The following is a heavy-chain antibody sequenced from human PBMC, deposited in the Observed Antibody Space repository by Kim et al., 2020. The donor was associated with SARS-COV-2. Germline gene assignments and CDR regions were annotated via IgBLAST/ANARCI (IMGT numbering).Heavy chain of an antibody. Sequence: SETLSLTCAVSGGSISSSNWWSWVRQPPGKGLEWIGEIYHSGSTNYNPSLKSRVTISVDKSKNQFSLKLSSVTAADTAVYYCAKRDTMVRGVADAFDIWGQGTMVTVSS. CDR2: IYHSGST. J-gene: IGHJ3*02. CDR3: AKRDTMVRGVADAFDI. V-gene: IGHV4-4*02. D-gene: IGHD3-10*01. CDR1: GGSISSSNW.